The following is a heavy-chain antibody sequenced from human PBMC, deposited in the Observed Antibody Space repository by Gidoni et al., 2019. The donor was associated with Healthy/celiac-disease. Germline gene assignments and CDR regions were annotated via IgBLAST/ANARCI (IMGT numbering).Heavy chain of an antibody. Sequence: EVQLVESGGGLVQPGRSLSLSCAASGFTFDDYAMHWVRQAPGKGLEWVSGISWNSGRIDYADSVKGRFTISRDNAKNSLYLQMNSLRTEDTALYYCAKDIAPADYGYYWYFDLWGRGTLVTVSS. D-gene: IGHD4-17*01. CDR3: AKDIAPADYGYYWYFDL. J-gene: IGHJ2*01. CDR1: GFTFDDYA. V-gene: IGHV3-9*01. CDR2: ISWNSGRI.